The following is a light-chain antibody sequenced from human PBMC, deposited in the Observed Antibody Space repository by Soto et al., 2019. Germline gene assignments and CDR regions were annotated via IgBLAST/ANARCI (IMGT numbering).Light chain of an antibody. V-gene: IGLV2-8*01. CDR3: SAYAGSNSFVV. CDR1: NSDVGGYNF. CDR2: EVY. J-gene: IGLJ2*01. Sequence: QSALTQPPSASGSPGQSVTISCTGTNSDVGGYNFVSWYQQYPGKVPKLMIYEVYKRPSGVPDRFSGSKSANTASLTVSGLQSEDEADYYCSAYAGSNSFVVFGGGTK.